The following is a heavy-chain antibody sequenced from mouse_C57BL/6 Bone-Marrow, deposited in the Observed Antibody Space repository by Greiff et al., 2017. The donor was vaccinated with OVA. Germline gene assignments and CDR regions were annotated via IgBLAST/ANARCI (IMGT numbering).Heavy chain of an antibody. Sequence: EVQGVESGGGLVQPGGSLKLSCAASGFTFSDYGMAWVRQAPRKGPEWVAFISNLAYSIYYADTVTGRFTISRENAKNTLYLEMSSLRSEDTAMYYCARRGSRYGFAYWGQGTLVTVSA. D-gene: IGHD1-1*01. CDR2: ISNLAYSI. J-gene: IGHJ3*01. CDR3: ARRGSRYGFAY. CDR1: GFTFSDYG. V-gene: IGHV5-15*01.